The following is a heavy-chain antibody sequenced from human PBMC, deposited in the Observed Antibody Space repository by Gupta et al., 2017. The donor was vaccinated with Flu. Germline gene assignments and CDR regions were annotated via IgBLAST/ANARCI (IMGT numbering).Heavy chain of an antibody. J-gene: IGHJ4*02. Sequence: HLQLQESGPGLVKPSQNLSLTCIVPGGSISSSRYYWGWIRQPPGTGLDWIGNIYYDGKTYYNPSLKSRVTISVDTSKNQFSLRLSSVTAADTAVYYCARLPNYDYVWGSYYIDYWGQGTLVTVSS. D-gene: IGHD3-16*01. CDR1: GGSISSSRYY. CDR2: IYYDGKT. CDR3: ARLPNYDYVWGSYYIDY. V-gene: IGHV4-39*01.